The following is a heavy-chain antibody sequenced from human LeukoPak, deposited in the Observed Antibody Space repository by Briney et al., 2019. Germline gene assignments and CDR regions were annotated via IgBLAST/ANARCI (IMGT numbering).Heavy chain of an antibody. D-gene: IGHD1-7*01. V-gene: IGHV3-7*01. CDR1: GGSFSGYY. CDR3: ASVYLNYIDY. J-gene: IGHJ4*02. CDR2: IKQDGSEK. Sequence: ETLSLTCAVYGGSFSGYYWSWVRQAPGKGLEWVANIKQDGSEKYYVDSVKGRFTISRDNAKNSLYLQMNSLRAEDTAVYYCASVYLNYIDYWGQGTLVTVSS.